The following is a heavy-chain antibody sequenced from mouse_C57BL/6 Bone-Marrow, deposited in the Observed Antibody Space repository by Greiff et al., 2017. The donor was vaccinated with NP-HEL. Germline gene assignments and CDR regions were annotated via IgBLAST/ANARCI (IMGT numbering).Heavy chain of an antibody. D-gene: IGHD2-4*01. CDR2: ISSGSSTI. Sequence: EVQLQESGGGLVKPGGSLKLSCAASGFTFSDYGMHWVRQAPEKGLEWVAYISSGSSTIYYADTVKGRFTISRDNAKNTLFLQMTSLRSEDTAMYYCARDDYDGYAMDYWGQGTSVTVSS. CDR3: ARDDYDGYAMDY. V-gene: IGHV5-17*01. J-gene: IGHJ4*01. CDR1: GFTFSDYG.